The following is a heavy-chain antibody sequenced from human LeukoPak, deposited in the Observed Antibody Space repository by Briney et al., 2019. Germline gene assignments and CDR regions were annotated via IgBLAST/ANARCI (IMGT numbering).Heavy chain of an antibody. CDR1: GYTFTGYY. V-gene: IGHV1-18*04. CDR3: ARFPSYDSSGYYPFDY. J-gene: IGHJ4*02. CDR2: ISTYNGNT. D-gene: IGHD3-22*01. Sequence: ASVKVSCKASGYTFTGYYMHWVRQAPGQGLEWMGWISTYNGNTNYAQKLQGRVTMTTDTSTSTAYMELRSLRSDDTAVYYCARFPSYDSSGYYPFDYWGQGTLVTVSS.